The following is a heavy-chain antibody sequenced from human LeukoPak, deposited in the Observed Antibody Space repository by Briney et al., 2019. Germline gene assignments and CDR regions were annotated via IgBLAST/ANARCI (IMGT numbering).Heavy chain of an antibody. CDR1: GGSISSGDYY. CDR3: ARGAVQWELPLDY. D-gene: IGHD1-26*01. V-gene: IGHV4-61*02. J-gene: IGHJ4*02. Sequence: SQTLSLTCTVSGGSISSGDYYWSWIRQPAGKGLEWIGRIYTSGSTNYNPSLKSRVTMSVDTSKNQFSLKLSSVTAADTAVYYCARGAVQWELPLDYWGQGTLVTVSS. CDR2: IYTSGST.